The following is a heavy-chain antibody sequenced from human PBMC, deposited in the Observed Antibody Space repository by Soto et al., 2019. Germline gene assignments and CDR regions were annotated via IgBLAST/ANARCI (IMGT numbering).Heavy chain of an antibody. CDR3: ATAEVDY. Sequence: GGSLRLSCAVSGFTLANHWMHWVRQAPGKGLECVSRMNSDGSTTDYADSVKGRFTVSREHGENTLYLQMNRLRAEDTAVYYCATAEVDYWGPGTLVTVSS. J-gene: IGHJ4*02. CDR1: GFTLANHW. V-gene: IGHV3-74*01. CDR2: MNSDGSTT.